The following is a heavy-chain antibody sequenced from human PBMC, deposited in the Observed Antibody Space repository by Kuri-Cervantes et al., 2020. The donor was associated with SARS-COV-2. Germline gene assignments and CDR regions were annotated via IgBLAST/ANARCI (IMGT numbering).Heavy chain of an antibody. CDR3: AKLFAWHQPAEFDP. CDR2: TSFDGTKK. V-gene: IGHV3-23*03. D-gene: IGHD2-21*01. J-gene: IGHJ5*02. CDR1: GFTFSSYA. Sequence: GGSLRLSCTASGFTFSSYAMSWVRQAPGKGLEWAALTSFDGTKKYYADSVKGRFTISRDNSKNTLYLQMNSLRAEDTAVYYCAKLFAWHQPAEFDPWGQGTLVTVSS.